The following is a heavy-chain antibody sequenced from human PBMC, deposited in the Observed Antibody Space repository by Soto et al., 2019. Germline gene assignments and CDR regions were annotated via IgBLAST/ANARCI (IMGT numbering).Heavy chain of an antibody. CDR2: MNPNRGTT. V-gene: IGHV1-8*01. CDR1: GYMFTSYD. Sequence: ASVKVSCKASGYMFTSYDINWVRQATGQGLEWMGWMNPNRGTTGYAQKFQGRVTMTMNPSISTAYMDLSSLTSEDTAVHFCARASQQLVRCDYWGQGTPVTVSS. D-gene: IGHD6-13*01. J-gene: IGHJ4*02. CDR3: ARASQQLVRCDY.